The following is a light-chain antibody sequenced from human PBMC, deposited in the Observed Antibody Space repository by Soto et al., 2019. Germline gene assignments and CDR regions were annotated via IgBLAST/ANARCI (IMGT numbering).Light chain of an antibody. J-gene: IGKJ5*01. CDR3: QLYGISPH. Sequence: EIGLTQAPGTPALSPGERTTHSCKTSQSRGSNFLAWYQHEPGQAPRLLIHASSNRATGIPDRFSGSASGTVFTLTINRLEPEDFAVYYCQLYGISPHFGQGTRLEIK. V-gene: IGKV3-20*01. CDR1: QSRGSNF. CDR2: ASS.